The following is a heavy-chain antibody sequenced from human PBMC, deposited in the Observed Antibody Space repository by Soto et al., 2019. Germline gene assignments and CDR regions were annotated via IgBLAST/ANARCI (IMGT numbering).Heavy chain of an antibody. Sequence: PGGSLRLSCAASGFNFSDHYMDWIRQAPGKGLEWVSYISGSSRYTNFADSVKGRFTTSRDNAKNSLYLQMNSLRAEDTAVYYCARHTSGWHYYDYWGQGTPVTVSS. CDR2: ISGSSRYT. J-gene: IGHJ4*02. D-gene: IGHD6-19*01. CDR3: ARHTSGWHYYDY. CDR1: GFNFSDHY. V-gene: IGHV3-11*06.